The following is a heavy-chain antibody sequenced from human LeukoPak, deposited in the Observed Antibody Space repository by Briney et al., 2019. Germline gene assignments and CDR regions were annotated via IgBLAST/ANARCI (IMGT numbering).Heavy chain of an antibody. CDR2: IYYSGST. CDR1: GGSISSYY. CDR3: ARGRDTAMVYLDY. V-gene: IGHV4-59*01. Sequence: SETLSLTCTVSGGSISSYYWSWIRQPPGKGLEWIGYIYYSGSTNYNPSLKSRVTISVDTSKNQFSLKLSSVTAADTAVYYCARGRDTAMVYLDYWGQGTLVTVSS. D-gene: IGHD5-18*01. J-gene: IGHJ4*02.